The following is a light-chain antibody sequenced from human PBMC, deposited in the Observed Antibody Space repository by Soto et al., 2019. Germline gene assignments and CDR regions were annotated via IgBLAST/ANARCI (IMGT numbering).Light chain of an antibody. Sequence: QSVLTQSPSASASLGASVKLTCTLSSGHSSYDIAWHQQQPDKGPRFLMTVNSGGSHNKGDGIPDRFSGSSSGAERYLTISRLQSEDEADYYCQTWGTGYVVFGGGTQLTVL. CDR1: SGHSSYD. CDR2: VNSGGSH. J-gene: IGLJ2*01. CDR3: QTWGTGYVV. V-gene: IGLV4-69*01.